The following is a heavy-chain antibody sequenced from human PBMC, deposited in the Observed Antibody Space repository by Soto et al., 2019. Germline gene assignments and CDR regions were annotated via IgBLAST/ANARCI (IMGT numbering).Heavy chain of an antibody. CDR1: GGSISSSGYY. CDR2: IYYSGST. V-gene: IGHV4-31*03. CDR3: ARGSGMGV. J-gene: IGHJ6*02. Sequence: QVQLQESGPGLVKPSQTLSLTCTVSGGSISSSGYYWTWIRQYPGKGLEWIGYIYYSGSTYYNPSLKSRVXXSLDTSKNQFSLTLSSVTAADTAVYYCARGSGMGVWGQGTTVTVSS.